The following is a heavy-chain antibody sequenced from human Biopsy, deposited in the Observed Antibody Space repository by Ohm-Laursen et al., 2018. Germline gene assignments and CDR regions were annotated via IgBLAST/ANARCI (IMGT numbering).Heavy chain of an antibody. J-gene: IGHJ6*02. V-gene: IGHV4-59*01. CDR2: VYYSGTT. CDR3: TRATNSTGWPYYYFYGMDI. D-gene: IGHD2/OR15-2a*01. Sequence: SETLSLTCTVSGGSIRSDWWSWIRQTPGKGLEWIGYVYYSGTTTYNPSLRSRVTISVDTSMNQISLRLQSVTAADTAIYYCTRATNSTGWPYYYFYGMDIWGQGTTVTVSS. CDR1: GGSIRSDW.